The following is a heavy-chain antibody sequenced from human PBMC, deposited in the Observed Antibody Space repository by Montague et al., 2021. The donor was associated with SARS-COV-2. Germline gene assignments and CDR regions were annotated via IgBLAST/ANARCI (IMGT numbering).Heavy chain of an antibody. V-gene: IGHV3-33*01. J-gene: IGHJ4*02. CDR1: GFTYSKYG. CDR2: IWNDGSKK. CDR3: VGDPGDPDSFDD. D-gene: IGHD7-27*01. Sequence: SLRLSCAASGFTYSKYGVHWVRQAPGKGLEWVASIWNDGSKKYHADSVKGRFTISRDNSNNTLYLQMDSLRAEDVAVYYCVGDPGDPDSFDDWGQGTQVIVSS.